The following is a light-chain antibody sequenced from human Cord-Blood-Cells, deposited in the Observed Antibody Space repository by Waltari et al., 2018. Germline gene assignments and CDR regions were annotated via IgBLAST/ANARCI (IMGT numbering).Light chain of an antibody. Sequence: QSALTQPRSVSGSPGQSVTISCTGTSSDVGGYNYVSWYQQHPGKAPKLMIYDVSKWPSGVPDRFSGPKSGNTASLTISGLQAEDEADYYCCSYAGSYSVVFGGGTKLTVL. CDR2: DVS. CDR1: SSDVGGYNY. V-gene: IGLV2-11*01. CDR3: CSYAGSYSVV. J-gene: IGLJ2*01.